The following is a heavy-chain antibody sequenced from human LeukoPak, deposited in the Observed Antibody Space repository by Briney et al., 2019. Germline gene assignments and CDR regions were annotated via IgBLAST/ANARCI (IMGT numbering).Heavy chain of an antibody. Sequence: SGTPSLTCTVSGGSISTSTYYWGWIRQPPGKGLEWLGSISYSGSTYNNPSLKSRVTISVDTSKNQFSLKLSSVTAPDTAVYYCARRVYSGSYNWYSDLWGRGTLVTVSS. D-gene: IGHD1-26*01. V-gene: IGHV4-39*01. CDR2: ISYSGST. J-gene: IGHJ2*01. CDR1: GGSISTSTYY. CDR3: ARRVYSGSYNWYSDL.